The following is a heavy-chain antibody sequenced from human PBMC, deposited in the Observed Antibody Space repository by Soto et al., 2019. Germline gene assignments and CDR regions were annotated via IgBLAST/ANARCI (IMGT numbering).Heavy chain of an antibody. CDR2: INPSGGST. CDR1: GYIFTNYY. D-gene: IGHD3-10*01. V-gene: IGHV1-46*01. Sequence: ASVKVSCKASGYIFTNYYMHWVRQAPGQGPEWMGLINPSGGSTTYAQKFQGRVTMTRDTSTTTVYMGLSSLRSEDTAVYYCARGSGTYVFFDYWGQGTLVTVSS. J-gene: IGHJ4*02. CDR3: ARGSGTYVFFDY.